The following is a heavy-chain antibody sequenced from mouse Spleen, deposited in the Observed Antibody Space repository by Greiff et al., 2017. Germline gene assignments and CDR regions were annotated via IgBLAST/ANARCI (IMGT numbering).Heavy chain of an antibody. CDR2: INPNNGGT. V-gene: IGHV1-26*01. CDR3: ARSPIYYDYDIYYYAMGY. D-gene: IGHD2-4*01. J-gene: IGHJ4*01. Sequence: VQLQQSGPELVKPGASVKISCKASGYTFTDYYMNWVKQSHGKSLEWIGDINPNNGGTSYNQKFKGKATLTVDKSSSTAYMELRSLTSEDSAVYYCARSPIYYDYDIYYYAMGYWGQGTSVTVSS. CDR1: GYTFTDYY.